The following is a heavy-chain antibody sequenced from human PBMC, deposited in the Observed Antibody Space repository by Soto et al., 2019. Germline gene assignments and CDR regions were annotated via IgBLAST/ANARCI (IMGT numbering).Heavy chain of an antibody. D-gene: IGHD2-15*01. CDR1: GFTFSSYW. Sequence: GGSLRLSCAASGFTFSSYWMHWVRQAPGKGLVWVSRINGDGSSTSYADSVKGRFTISRDNAKNTLYLQMNSLRAEDTAMYYCAQGSGYCSGGSCYHDYYYYGMDVWGQGTTVTVSS. CDR3: AQGSGYCSGGSCYHDYYYYGMDV. V-gene: IGHV3-74*01. J-gene: IGHJ6*02. CDR2: INGDGSST.